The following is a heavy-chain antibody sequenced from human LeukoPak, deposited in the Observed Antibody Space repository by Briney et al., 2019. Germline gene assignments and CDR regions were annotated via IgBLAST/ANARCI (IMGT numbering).Heavy chain of an antibody. D-gene: IGHD2-15*01. CDR2: ISSSSGHI. Sequence: GGSLRLSCVTSGITFSRYSMNWVRQAPGKGLEWVSSISSSSGHIYYADSIKGRFTISRDNAKNSLYLQMDSLRAEDTAVYYCAGGSGTSSYYFDYWGQGTLVTVSS. V-gene: IGHV3-21*01. CDR3: AGGSGTSSYYFDY. J-gene: IGHJ4*02. CDR1: GITFSRYS.